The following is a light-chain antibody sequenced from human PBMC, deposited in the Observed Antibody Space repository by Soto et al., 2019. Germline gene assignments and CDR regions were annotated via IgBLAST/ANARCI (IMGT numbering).Light chain of an antibody. J-gene: IGKJ1*01. V-gene: IGKV3-11*01. Sequence: ELVLTQSPATLSLSPGERATLSCRASQSVSSYLAWYQQKPGQAPRLLIYGASNRATGIPARFSGSGSWTDFTLINSSLEPEDCAVYYCQQRSNWPPTWTFGQGTKVDIK. CDR1: QSVSSY. CDR3: QQRSNWPPTWT. CDR2: GAS.